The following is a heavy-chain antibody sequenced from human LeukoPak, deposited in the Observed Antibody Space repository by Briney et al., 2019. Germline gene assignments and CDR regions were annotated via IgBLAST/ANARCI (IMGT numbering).Heavy chain of an antibody. CDR2: IKEDGSEK. CDR3: SGGSRFVDY. D-gene: IGHD3-10*01. Sequence: PGGSLRLSCAVFEFMFNKYYMGWVRQAPGKGLEWVANIKEDGSEKYYVDSVKGRFTISRDNAKNSLYPQMNSLRAEDTAVYYCSGGSRFVDYWGQGTLVTVSS. CDR1: EFMFNKYY. V-gene: IGHV3-7*04. J-gene: IGHJ4*02.